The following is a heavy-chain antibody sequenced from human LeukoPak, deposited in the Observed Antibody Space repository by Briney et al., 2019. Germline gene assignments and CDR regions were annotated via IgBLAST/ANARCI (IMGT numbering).Heavy chain of an antibody. V-gene: IGHV1-2*02. J-gene: IGHJ4*02. CDR1: GYTFTGYY. CDR3: ATAESVLFDY. Sequence: VASVKVSCKASGYTFTGYYMHWVRQAPGQGLEWMGWINPNSGGTNYAQKFQGRVTMTRDTSISTVYMELSRLRSDDTAVYYCATAESVLFDYWGQGTLVTVSS. D-gene: IGHD3-10*01. CDR2: INPNSGGT.